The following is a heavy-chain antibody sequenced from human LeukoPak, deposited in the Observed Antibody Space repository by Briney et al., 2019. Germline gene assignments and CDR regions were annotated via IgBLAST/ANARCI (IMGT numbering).Heavy chain of an antibody. D-gene: IGHD3-10*01. CDR3: ARDEKGIDY. CDR2: ISSGSGTI. V-gene: IGHV3-48*01. Sequence: GGSLRLSCAASGFIFSSYAMNWVRQAPGKGLEWISYISSGSGTIYYADSMKGRFTISRDNARNSLYLQMNSLRAEDTAVHYCARDEKGIDYWGQGTLVTVSS. CDR1: GFIFSSYA. J-gene: IGHJ4*02.